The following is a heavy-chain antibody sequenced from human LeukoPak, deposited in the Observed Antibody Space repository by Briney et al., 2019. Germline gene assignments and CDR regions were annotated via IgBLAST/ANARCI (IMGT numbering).Heavy chain of an antibody. CDR1: GFTFNTYE. CDR2: ISGSGSSV. V-gene: IGHV3-48*03. D-gene: IGHD2-15*01. Sequence: GGSLRLSCAASGFTFNTYEMNWVRQAPGEGLEWISYISGSGSSVRYADSVKGRFTLSRDNAKKSLYLQMNSPRAEDTAVYYCARAPHPYCSGGNCIYFDYWGQGTLVTVSS. CDR3: ARAPHPYCSGGNCIYFDY. J-gene: IGHJ4*02.